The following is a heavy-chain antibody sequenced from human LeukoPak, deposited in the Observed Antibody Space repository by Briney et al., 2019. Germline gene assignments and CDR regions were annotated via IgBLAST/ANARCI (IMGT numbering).Heavy chain of an antibody. J-gene: IGHJ4*02. Sequence: QPGGSLRLSCAASGFSVSSGGMSWVRQAPGKGLEWVANIKQDGSEKYYVDSVKGRFTISRDNAKNSLYLQMNSLRAEDTALYYCASGRQLGYWGQGTLVTVSS. V-gene: IGHV3-7*01. D-gene: IGHD3-16*01. CDR3: ASGRQLGY. CDR1: GFSVSSGG. CDR2: IKQDGSEK.